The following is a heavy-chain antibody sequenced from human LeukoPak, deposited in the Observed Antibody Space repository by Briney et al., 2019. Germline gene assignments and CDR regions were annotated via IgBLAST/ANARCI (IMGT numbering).Heavy chain of an antibody. J-gene: IGHJ4*02. CDR3: ASTRNGDYFDY. CDR2: IRTDGNNA. D-gene: IGHD1-1*01. CDR1: GFTFSSYW. Sequence: GGSLRLSCAASGFTFSSYWMHWVRQAPGKELVWVSHIRTDGNNAIYADSVKGRFTISRDNARNTLYLQMNSLRAEDTAVYYCASTRNGDYFDYWGQGTLVTVSS. V-gene: IGHV3-74*01.